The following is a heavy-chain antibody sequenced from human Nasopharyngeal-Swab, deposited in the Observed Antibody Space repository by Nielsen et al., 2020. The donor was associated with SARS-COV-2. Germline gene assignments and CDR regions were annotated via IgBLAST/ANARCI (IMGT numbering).Heavy chain of an antibody. CDR1: GYTFTGYY. Sequence: SVNVSCKASGYTFTGYYMHWVRQAPGQGLEWMGWINPNSGGTNYAQKFQGRVTMTRDTSISTAYMELSRLRSDDTAVYYCARDLIAMIVVNGGVYFDYWGQGTLVTVSS. CDR3: ARDLIAMIVVNGGVYFDY. J-gene: IGHJ4*02. CDR2: INPNSGGT. V-gene: IGHV1-2*02. D-gene: IGHD3-22*01.